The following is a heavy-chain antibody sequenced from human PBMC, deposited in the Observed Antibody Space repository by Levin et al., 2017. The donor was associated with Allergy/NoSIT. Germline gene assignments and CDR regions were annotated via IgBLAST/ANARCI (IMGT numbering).Heavy chain of an antibody. CDR1: GVSISSYF. CDR3: ARVGYGREDW. Sequence: SETLSLTCTVSGVSISSYFWSWVRQPAGNGLEYIGRIFASGSTIYNPSLKSRVTMSADPFKNQFSLQLTSMTAADTAVYYCARVGYGREDWWGQGTLVTVSS. CDR2: IFASGST. D-gene: IGHD3/OR15-3a*01. J-gene: IGHJ4*02. V-gene: IGHV4-4*07.